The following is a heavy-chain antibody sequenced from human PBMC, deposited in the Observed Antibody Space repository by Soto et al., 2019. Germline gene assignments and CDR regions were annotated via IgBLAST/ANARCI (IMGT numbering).Heavy chain of an antibody. CDR3: ARDFDYDSSGYYYRAFDI. V-gene: IGHV1-69*12. CDR2: IIPIFGTT. Sequence: QVQLVQSGAEVKKPGSSVKVSCRASGGTFSSYAFSWVRQAPGQGLEWMGGIIPIFGTTIYAQKFRGRVTITADESTSTGYMELSSLRSEDTAVYYCARDFDYDSSGYYYRAFDIWGQGTMVTVSS. CDR1: GGTFSSYA. D-gene: IGHD3-22*01. J-gene: IGHJ3*02.